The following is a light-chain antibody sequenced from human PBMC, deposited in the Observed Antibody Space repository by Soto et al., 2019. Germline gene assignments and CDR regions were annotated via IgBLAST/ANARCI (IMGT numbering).Light chain of an antibody. J-gene: IGLJ1*01. CDR3: CSYSSSSTLV. CDR1: NSDVGAYEF. V-gene: IGLV2-14*01. CDR2: EVS. Sequence: SVLTQPASVSGSLGQSITIACTGTNSDVGAYEFVSWYRHHPGKAPQLIIYEVSNRPSGVSNRFSGSKSGNTASLTISGLQAEDEAHYYCCSYSSSSTLVFGTGTKVTVL.